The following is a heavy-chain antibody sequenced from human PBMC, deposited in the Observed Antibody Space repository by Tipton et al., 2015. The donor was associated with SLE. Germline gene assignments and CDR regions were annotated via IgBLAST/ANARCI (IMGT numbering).Heavy chain of an antibody. CDR2: SYYSGST. CDR1: GGSISSYY. J-gene: IGHJ4*02. D-gene: IGHD2-2*01. Sequence: TLSLTCTVSGGSISSYYCGWIRQPPGKGLEWIGSSYYSGSTYYNPSLKSRVTISVDTSKNQFSLKLSSVTAADTAVYYCARQGIVVLFDHWGQGTLVTVSS. V-gene: IGHV4-39*01. CDR3: ARQGIVVLFDH.